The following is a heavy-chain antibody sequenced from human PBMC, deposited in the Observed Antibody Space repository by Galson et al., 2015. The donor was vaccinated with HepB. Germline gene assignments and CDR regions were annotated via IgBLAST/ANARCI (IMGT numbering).Heavy chain of an antibody. CDR3: AVLGCRSHYYYYGMDV. D-gene: IGHD4/OR15-4a*01. V-gene: IGHV1-69*06. J-gene: IGHJ6*02. CDR2: IIPIFGTA. Sequence: SVKVSCKASGGTFSSYAISWGRQAPGQGLEWMGGIIPIFGTANYAQKFQGRVTITADKSTSTAYMELSSLRSEDTAVYYCAVLGCRSHYYYYGMDVWGQGTTVTVSS. CDR1: GGTFSSYA.